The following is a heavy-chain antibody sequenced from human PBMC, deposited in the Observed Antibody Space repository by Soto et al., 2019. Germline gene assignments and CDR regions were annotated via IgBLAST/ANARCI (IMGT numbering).Heavy chain of an antibody. D-gene: IGHD2-15*01. CDR2: IYYSGST. CDR1: GGSLSSSSYY. J-gene: IGHJ4*02. Sequence: TSETLSLTCTVSGGSLSSSSYYWGWIRQPPGKGLEWIGSIYYSGSTYYNPSLKSRVTISVDTSKNQFSLKLSSVTAADTAVYYCARHSRYCSGGSCYSEGRFDYWGQGTLVTVSS. V-gene: IGHV4-39*01. CDR3: ARHSRYCSGGSCYSEGRFDY.